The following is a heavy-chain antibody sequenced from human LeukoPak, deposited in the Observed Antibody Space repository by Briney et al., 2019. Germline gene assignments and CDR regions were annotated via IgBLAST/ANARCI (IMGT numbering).Heavy chain of an antibody. J-gene: IGHJ4*02. CDR2: ISSYSSYI. Sequence: GGSLRLSCAASGFTFNTYTLNWVRQAPGKGLEWVSSISSYSSYIYNADSVKGRFTISRDNARNSLYLQMDSLRVEDTAVYYCARPYPASGGYWSFDYWGRGTLVTVSS. CDR3: ARPYPASGGYWSFDY. CDR1: GFTFNTYT. V-gene: IGHV3-21*01. D-gene: IGHD2-21*02.